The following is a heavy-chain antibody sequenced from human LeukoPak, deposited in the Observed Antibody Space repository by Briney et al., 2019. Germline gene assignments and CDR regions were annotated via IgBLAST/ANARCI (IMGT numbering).Heavy chain of an antibody. CDR1: GYTFSSYA. V-gene: IGHV3-23*01. Sequence: GGSLRLSCAASGYTFSSYAMTWVRQAPGKGLEGVSGISGSGASTYYADPGKGRFSISRDNSRTTLYLQMNSLRAEDPAVYFCAKGGTYSSGSPYDYWGQGTLVSVSS. D-gene: IGHD3-22*01. J-gene: IGHJ4*02. CDR3: AKGGTYSSGSPYDY. CDR2: ISGSGAST.